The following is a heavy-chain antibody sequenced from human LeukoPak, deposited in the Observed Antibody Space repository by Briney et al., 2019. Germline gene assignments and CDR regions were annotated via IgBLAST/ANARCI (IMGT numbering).Heavy chain of an antibody. J-gene: IGHJ4*02. CDR1: GGSISSGSYY. Sequence: SETLSLTCTVSGGSISSGSYYWSWIRQPAGKGLEWIGRIYTSGSTNYNPSLKSRVTMSVDTSKNQFSLKLSSVTAADTAVYYCARDQAAPEGFDYWGQGTLVTVSS. CDR3: ARDQAAPEGFDY. V-gene: IGHV4-61*02. D-gene: IGHD2-15*01. CDR2: IYTSGST.